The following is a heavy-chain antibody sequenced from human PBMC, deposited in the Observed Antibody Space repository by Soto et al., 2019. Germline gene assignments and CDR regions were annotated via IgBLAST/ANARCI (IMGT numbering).Heavy chain of an antibody. CDR1: GGTFSSYA. D-gene: IGHD3-22*01. CDR2: IIPIFGTA. Sequence: SVKVSCKASGGTFSSYAISWVRQAPGQGLEWMGGIIPIFGTANYAQKFQGRVTITADESTSTAYMELSSLRSEDTAVYYCAKYYYDSSGYYSDYYYGMDVWGQGTTVTVSS. J-gene: IGHJ6*02. CDR3: AKYYYDSSGYYSDYYYGMDV. V-gene: IGHV1-69*13.